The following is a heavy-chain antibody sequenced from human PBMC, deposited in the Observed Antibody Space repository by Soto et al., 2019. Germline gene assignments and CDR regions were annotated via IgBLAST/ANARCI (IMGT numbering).Heavy chain of an antibody. D-gene: IGHD4-17*01. CDR3: AKDNYAVTGSYWHYDL. J-gene: IGHJ2*01. CDR2: ISYDGSNK. V-gene: IGHV3-30*18. Sequence: QVQLVESGGGVVQPGRSLRLSCAASGFTFSSYGMHWVRQAPGKGLEWVAVISYDGSNKYYADSVKGRFTISRDNYKKSLYLQMHRLRDGDKAVYSCAKDNYAVTGSYWHYDLWGRGPLVTVYS. CDR1: GFTFSSYG.